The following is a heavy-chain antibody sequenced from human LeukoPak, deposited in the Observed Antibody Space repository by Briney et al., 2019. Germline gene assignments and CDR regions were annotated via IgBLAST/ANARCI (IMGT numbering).Heavy chain of an antibody. Sequence: SVKVSCKASGGTFSDCAFSWVRQAPGQGLEWMGGITPMFGTPKYAQNFQGRVTITADETTRTAYMELNSLRSDDTAVYYCARRVANMPSRPDYSYFYVDVWGKGPRSPSP. V-gene: IGHV1-69*01. D-gene: IGHD6-6*01. CDR3: ARRVANMPSRPDYSYFYVDV. CDR2: ITPMFGTP. J-gene: IGHJ6*03. CDR1: GGTFSDCA.